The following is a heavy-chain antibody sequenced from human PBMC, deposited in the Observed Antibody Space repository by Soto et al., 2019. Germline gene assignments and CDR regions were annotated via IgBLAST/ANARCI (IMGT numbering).Heavy chain of an antibody. J-gene: IGHJ6*03. Sequence: ASVKVSCKASGYTFTSYDINWVRQATGQGLEWMGWMNPNSGNTGYAQKFQGRVTMTRNTSISTAYMELSSLRSEDTAVYYCARVGSGKVATIFGGYYYMDVWGKGTTVTVSS. CDR3: ARVGSGKVATIFGGYYYMDV. D-gene: IGHD5-12*01. CDR1: GYTFTSYD. CDR2: MNPNSGNT. V-gene: IGHV1-8*01.